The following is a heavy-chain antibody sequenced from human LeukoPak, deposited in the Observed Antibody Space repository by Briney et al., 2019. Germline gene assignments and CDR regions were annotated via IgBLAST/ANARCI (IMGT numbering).Heavy chain of an antibody. V-gene: IGHV4-59*08. CDR1: GGSVSSYY. D-gene: IGHD4-11*01. CDR3: ASLPSNTVTHDY. CDR2: IYYTGST. Sequence: SETLSLTCTVSGGSVSSYYWNWIRQSPGEGLEWIGYIYYTGSTHYNPSLKSRVTLSVDTSKNQFSLKLRSVTAADTAVYYCASLPSNTVTHDYWGQGTLVTVSS. J-gene: IGHJ4*02.